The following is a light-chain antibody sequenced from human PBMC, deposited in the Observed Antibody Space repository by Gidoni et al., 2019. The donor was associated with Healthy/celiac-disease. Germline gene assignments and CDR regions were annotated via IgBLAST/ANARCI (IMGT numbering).Light chain of an antibody. CDR2: DAS. V-gene: IGKV3-11*01. J-gene: IGKJ4*01. CDR1: QSVSSY. CDR3: QQRSNWPRLT. Sequence: EIVLTQSPATLSLSPGERATITCRASQSVSSYLALYQQKPVQAPRLLIYDASNRATAIPARFSGSGSGTDFTLTISSLEPEDFAVYYCQQRSNWPRLTFGGGTKVEIK.